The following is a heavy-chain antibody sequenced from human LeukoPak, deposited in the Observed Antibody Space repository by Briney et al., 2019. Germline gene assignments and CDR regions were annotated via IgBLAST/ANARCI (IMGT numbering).Heavy chain of an antibody. V-gene: IGHV3-30*04. CDR2: ISYDGNNI. CDR3: ARDFYDSSGYYQVTDS. J-gene: IGHJ4*02. Sequence: PGRSLRLSCAASGFSFSRYAMHWVRQPPGKGLEWVAVISYDGNNIYYADSVKGRFTISRDNSKNTLYPQMDSLRTEDTAVYYCARDFYDSSGYYQVTDSWGQGTLVTVSS. D-gene: IGHD3-22*01. CDR1: GFSFSRYA.